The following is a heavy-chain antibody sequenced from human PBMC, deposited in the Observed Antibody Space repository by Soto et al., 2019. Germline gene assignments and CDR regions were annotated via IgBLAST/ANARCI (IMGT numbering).Heavy chain of an antibody. CDR2: IWYDGSNT. Sequence: PWGSLRLSCAASGFTFSSYAMSWVRQAPGKGLEWVAVIWYDGSNTYYADSVKGRFTISRDNSKNTLYLQMNSLRAEDTAVYYCARDLRAAAGNDAFDIWGQGTMVTVSS. J-gene: IGHJ3*02. CDR3: ARDLRAAAGNDAFDI. CDR1: GFTFSSYA. D-gene: IGHD6-13*01. V-gene: IGHV3-33*08.